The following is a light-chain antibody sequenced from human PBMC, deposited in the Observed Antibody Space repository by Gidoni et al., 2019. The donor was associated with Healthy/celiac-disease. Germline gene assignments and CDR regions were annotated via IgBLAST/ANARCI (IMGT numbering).Light chain of an antibody. CDR3: QQYKNWPPKT. CDR2: SAS. J-gene: IGKJ1*01. V-gene: IGKV3-15*01. Sequence: IVMTQSPATLSVSPGERATLSCRASQSVTSNLAWYQQKPGQAPRLLIYSASTRATGIPARFSGSGSGTEFTLPISSQQSEDFAVYYCQQYKNWPPKTFGQGTKVEIK. CDR1: QSVTSN.